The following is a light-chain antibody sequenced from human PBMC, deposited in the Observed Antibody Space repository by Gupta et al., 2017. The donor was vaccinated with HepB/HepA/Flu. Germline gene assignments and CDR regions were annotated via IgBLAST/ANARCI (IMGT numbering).Light chain of an antibody. CDR3: SSYTSSSTVV. CDR2: EVS. CDR1: SSDVGSYNR. J-gene: IGLJ2*01. Sequence: QSALTQPPSVSGSPGPSVTISFTGTSSDVGSYNRVSWYQPPPGTAPKLMIYEVSKRPAGVPGRFSASKSGNTASLTISALQAEDAADYYCSSYTSSSTVVFGGGTKRTVL. V-gene: IGLV2-18*02.